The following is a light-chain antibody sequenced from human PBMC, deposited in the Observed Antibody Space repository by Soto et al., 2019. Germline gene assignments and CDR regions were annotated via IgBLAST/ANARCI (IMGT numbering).Light chain of an antibody. Sequence: DIQMTQSPSYLSASVGDSVTISCRASQSISSYLNWYQQKPGKDPKLLIYAASSLQSGVPSRFSGSGSGTDFTLTISSLXXXDFATYYCQQSFSTPRTFGQGAKV. CDR3: QQSFSTPRT. CDR1: QSISSY. CDR2: AAS. J-gene: IGKJ1*01. V-gene: IGKV1-39*01.